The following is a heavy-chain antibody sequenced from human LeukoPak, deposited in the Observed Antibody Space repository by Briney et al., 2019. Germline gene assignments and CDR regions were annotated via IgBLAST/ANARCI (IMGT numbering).Heavy chain of an antibody. CDR3: AKSLEWLLPFDY. J-gene: IGHJ4*02. Sequence: GGSLRLSCAASGFTFDDYAMHWVRQAPGKGLEWVSGISWNSGSIGYADSVKGRFTISRDNAKNSLYLQMNSLRAEDTALYYCAKSLEWLLPFDYWGQGTLVTVSS. V-gene: IGHV3-9*01. CDR2: ISWNSGSI. D-gene: IGHD3-3*01. CDR1: GFTFDDYA.